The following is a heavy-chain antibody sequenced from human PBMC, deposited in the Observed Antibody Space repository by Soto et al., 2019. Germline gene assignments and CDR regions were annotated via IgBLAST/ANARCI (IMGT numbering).Heavy chain of an antibody. CDR1: RGSGSSNRAA. CDR2: TYYRSKWYN. V-gene: IGHV6-1*01. D-gene: IGHD4-17*01. Sequence: SQTLALTGPISRGSGSSNRAAWNWIRQSPSRGLEWLGRTYYRSKWYNDYAVSVKSRITINPDTSKNQFSLQLNSVTPEDTAVYYCARDSPGYGDYVLFDYWGQGPLVPVSS. J-gene: IGHJ4*02. CDR3: ARDSPGYGDYVLFDY.